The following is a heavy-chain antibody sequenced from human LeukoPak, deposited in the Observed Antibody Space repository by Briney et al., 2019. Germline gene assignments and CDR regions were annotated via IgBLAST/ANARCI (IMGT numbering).Heavy chain of an antibody. D-gene: IGHD2-15*01. V-gene: IGHV3-23*01. J-gene: IGHJ6*03. CDR1: GFTFSSYA. Sequence: GGSLRLSCAASGFTFSSYAMCWVRQAPGKGLEWVSSISNTGGTTYYADSVKGRFTISVDNSKNTLYLQMNSLRAEDTAIYYCAKNGDRGAYCTGGTCYPYFYYYMDVWGKGTTVTI. CDR2: ISNTGGTT. CDR3: AKNGDRGAYCTGGTCYPYFYYYMDV.